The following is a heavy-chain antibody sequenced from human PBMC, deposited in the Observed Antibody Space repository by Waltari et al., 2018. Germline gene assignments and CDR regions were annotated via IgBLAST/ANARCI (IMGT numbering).Heavy chain of an antibody. D-gene: IGHD6-6*01. V-gene: IGHV1-46*01. J-gene: IGHJ4*02. CDR3: ARLGCIAARPEDCDY. CDR2: INPSGGST. Sequence: QVQLVQSGAEVKKPGASVTVSCKASGYTFTSYYMHWVRQAPGQGLEWMGIINPSGGSTSYAQKFQGRVTMTRDTSTSTVYMELSSLRSEDTAVYYCARLGCIAARPEDCDYWGQGTLVTVSS. CDR1: GYTFTSYY.